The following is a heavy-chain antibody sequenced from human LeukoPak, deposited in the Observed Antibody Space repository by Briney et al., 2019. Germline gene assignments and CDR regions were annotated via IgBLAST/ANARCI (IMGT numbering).Heavy chain of an antibody. CDR2: IYYSGST. J-gene: IGHJ4*02. D-gene: IGHD3-10*01. V-gene: IGHV4-59*01. CDR3: ARELESGSYNDY. Sequence: PSEALSLTCTVSGGSISSYYWSWIRQPPGKELEWIGYIYYSGSTNYNPSLKSRVTISVDTSKNQFSLKLSSVTAADTAVYYCARELESGSYNDYWGQGTLVTVSS. CDR1: GGSISSYY.